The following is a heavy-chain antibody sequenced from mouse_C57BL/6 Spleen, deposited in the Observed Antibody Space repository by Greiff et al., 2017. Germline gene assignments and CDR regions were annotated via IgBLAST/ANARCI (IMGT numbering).Heavy chain of an antibody. D-gene: IGHD2-4*01. CDR2: IYPNSGST. CDR1: GYTFTSYW. J-gene: IGHJ2*01. CDR3: ARKAYDYDEYYFDF. V-gene: IGHV1-64*01. Sequence: QVQLQQPGAELVKPGASVKLSCKASGYTFTSYWMHWVKQRPGQGLEWIGMIYPNSGSTNYNEKFKSKATLTVDKSSSTAYMQLSSLTSEDSAVYYCARKAYDYDEYYFDFWGQGTTLTVSS.